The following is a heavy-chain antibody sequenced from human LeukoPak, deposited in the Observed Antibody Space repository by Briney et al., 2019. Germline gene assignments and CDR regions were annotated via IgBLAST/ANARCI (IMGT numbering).Heavy chain of an antibody. CDR2: ISGSGGST. J-gene: IGHJ4*02. V-gene: IGHV3-23*01. CDR3: AKDSGSYEFDY. D-gene: IGHD1-26*01. Sequence: GGSLRLSCSASGFTFSSYAMSWVRQAPGKGLEWGSAISGSGGSTYYADSVKGRFTISRDNSKNTLYLQMNSLRAEDTAVYYCAKDSGSYEFDYWGQGTLVTVSS. CDR1: GFTFSSYA.